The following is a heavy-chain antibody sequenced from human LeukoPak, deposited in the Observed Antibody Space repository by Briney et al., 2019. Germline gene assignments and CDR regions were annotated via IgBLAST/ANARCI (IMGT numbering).Heavy chain of an antibody. CDR3: ARKTTEYYYYYYYMDV. V-gene: IGHV3-7*01. CDR1: GFTFSSYW. CDR2: IKQDGSEK. J-gene: IGHJ6*03. Sequence: GGSLRLSCAASGFTFSSYWMSWVRQAPGKGLEWVANIKQDGSEKYYVDSVKGRFTISRDNAKNSLYPQMNSLRAEDTAVYYCARKTTEYYYYYYYMDVWGKGTTVTVSS. D-gene: IGHD4-11*01.